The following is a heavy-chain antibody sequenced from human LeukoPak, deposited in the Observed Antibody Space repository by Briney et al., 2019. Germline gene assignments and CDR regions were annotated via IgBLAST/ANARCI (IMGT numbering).Heavy chain of an antibody. Sequence: RGSLRLSCAASGVTFSNYAISWVLHALWQGMVWDSAFSGSGGSPYYADAGKGRFTISRDNSKNSLYLQMSSLRAEDTAVYYCAREGYSPREGYNFNFDYRGQGTRVTVSS. V-gene: IGHV3-23*01. CDR1: GVTFSNYA. J-gene: IGHJ4*02. CDR2: FSGSGGSP. D-gene: IGHD5-24*01. CDR3: AREGYSPREGYNFNFDY.